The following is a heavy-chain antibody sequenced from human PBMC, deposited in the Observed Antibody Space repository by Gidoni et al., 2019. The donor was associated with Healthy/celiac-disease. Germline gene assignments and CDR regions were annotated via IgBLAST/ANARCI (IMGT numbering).Heavy chain of an antibody. Sequence: QVQLQQWGAGQLKPSETLSLTCAVYGGSFSGDYWSWIRQPPGNGLDWIGEINHSGSTNSTPSLKSRVTLSVDTSKNQFSLKLSSVTAADTAVYYCRYSGWYTINWFDPWGQGTLVTVSS. CDR2: INHSGST. J-gene: IGHJ5*02. CDR1: GGSFSGDY. CDR3: RYSGWYTINWFDP. V-gene: IGHV4-34*01. D-gene: IGHD6-19*01.